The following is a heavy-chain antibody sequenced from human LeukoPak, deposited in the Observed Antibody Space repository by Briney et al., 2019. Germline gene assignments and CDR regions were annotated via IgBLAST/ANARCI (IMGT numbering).Heavy chain of an antibody. J-gene: IGHJ6*02. Sequence: PGGSLRLSCVASGFTFSSYVMSWVRQAPWKGQEWVSAISGSGGSTYYADSVKGRFTISRDNSKNTLYMQMNSLRAEDTAVYYCARDRGYCSSTSCYYYYGMDVWGQGTTVTVSS. CDR2: ISGSGGST. V-gene: IGHV3-23*01. D-gene: IGHD2-2*01. CDR3: ARDRGYCSSTSCYYYYGMDV. CDR1: GFTFSSYV.